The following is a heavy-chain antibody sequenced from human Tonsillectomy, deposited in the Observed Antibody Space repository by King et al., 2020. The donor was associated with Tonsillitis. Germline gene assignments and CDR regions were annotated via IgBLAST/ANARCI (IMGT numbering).Heavy chain of an antibody. CDR1: GFSFSDYY. J-gene: IGHJ4*02. Sequence: VQLVESGGGLVKPGGSLRLSCAASGFSFSDYYMNWIRQAPGKGLEWVSYISNSGDMIYYADSVKGRLTISRDNAKNSLYLQMNSLRAEDTATYYCARDPPVYGSSSGDFDYWGQGTLVTVSS. CDR2: ISNSGDMI. D-gene: IGHD6-6*01. CDR3: ARDPPVYGSSSGDFDY. V-gene: IGHV3-11*01.